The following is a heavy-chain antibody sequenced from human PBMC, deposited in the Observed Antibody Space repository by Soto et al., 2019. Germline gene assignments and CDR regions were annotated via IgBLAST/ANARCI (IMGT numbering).Heavy chain of an antibody. Sequence: PGGSLRLSCAASGFTFSSYAMHWVRQAPGKGLEWVAVISYDGSNKYYADSVKGRFTISRDNSKNTLYLQMNNLRAEDTAVYYCARAVAVAGYYFDYWGQGTLVTVSS. J-gene: IGHJ4*02. CDR2: ISYDGSNK. CDR1: GFTFSSYA. CDR3: ARAVAVAGYYFDY. V-gene: IGHV3-30-3*01. D-gene: IGHD6-19*01.